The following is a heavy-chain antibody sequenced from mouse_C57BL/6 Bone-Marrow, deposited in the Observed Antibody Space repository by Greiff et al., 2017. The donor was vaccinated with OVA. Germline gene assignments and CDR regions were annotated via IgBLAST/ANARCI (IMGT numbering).Heavy chain of an antibody. Sequence: EVKLMESGAELVRPGASVKLSCTASGFNIKDYYMHWVKQRPEQGLEWIGRIDPEDGDTEYAPKFQGKATMTADTSSNTAYLQLSSLTAEDTAGYYCTAENYYGSSYVRYAMDYWGQGTSVTVSS. CDR1: GFNIKDYY. D-gene: IGHD1-1*01. V-gene: IGHV14-1*01. CDR2: IDPEDGDT. CDR3: TAENYYGSSYVRYAMDY. J-gene: IGHJ4*01.